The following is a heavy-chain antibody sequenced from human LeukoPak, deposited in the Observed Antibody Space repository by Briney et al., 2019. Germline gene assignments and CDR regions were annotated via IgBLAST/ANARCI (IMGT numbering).Heavy chain of an antibody. D-gene: IGHD6-19*01. J-gene: IGHJ4*02. CDR2: IYYSGST. CDR3: AREVAVAGPGFDY. CDR1: GGSISSYY. V-gene: IGHV4-59*12. Sequence: SETLSLTCTVSGGSISSYYWSWIRQPPGKGLEWIGYIYYSGSTNYNPSLKSRVTISVDTSKNQFSLKLSSVTAADTAVYYCAREVAVAGPGFDYWGQGTLVTVSS.